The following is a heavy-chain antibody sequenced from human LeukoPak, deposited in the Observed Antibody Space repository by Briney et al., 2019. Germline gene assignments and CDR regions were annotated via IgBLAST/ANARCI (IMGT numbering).Heavy chain of an antibody. CDR1: GGSISSGGYY. CDR2: IYYSGST. Sequence: KPSETLSLTCTVSGGSISSGGYYWSWIRQHPGKGLEWIGYIYYSGSTYYNPSLKSRVTISVDTSKNQFSLKLSSVTAADTAVYYCARGLVSLSVHKVWFDPWGQGTLVTVSS. V-gene: IGHV4-31*03. D-gene: IGHD5/OR15-5a*01. J-gene: IGHJ5*02. CDR3: ARGLVSLSVHKVWFDP.